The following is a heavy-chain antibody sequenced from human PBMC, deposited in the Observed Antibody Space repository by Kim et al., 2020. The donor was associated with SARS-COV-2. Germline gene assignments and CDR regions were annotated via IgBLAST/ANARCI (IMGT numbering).Heavy chain of an antibody. Sequence: GGSLRLSCAASGFTFDDYTMHWVRQAPGKGLEWVSLISWDGGSTYYADSVKGRFTISRDNSKNSLYLQMNSLRTEDTALYYCAKDIPSSGWAVTAGGGMDVWGQGTTVTVSS. CDR1: GFTFDDYT. CDR3: AKDIPSSGWAVTAGGGMDV. CDR2: ISWDGGST. D-gene: IGHD6-19*01. J-gene: IGHJ6*02. V-gene: IGHV3-43*01.